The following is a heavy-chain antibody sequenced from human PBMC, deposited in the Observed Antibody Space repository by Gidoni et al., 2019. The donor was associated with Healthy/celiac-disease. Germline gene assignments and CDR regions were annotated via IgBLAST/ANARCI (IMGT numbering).Heavy chain of an antibody. CDR1: GGSISSSSYY. Sequence: QLQLQESGPGLVKPSETLSLTCTVPGGSISSSSYYWGWIRPPPGKGLEWIGSIYYSGSTYYNPSLKSRVTISVDTSKNQFSLKLSSVTAADTAVYYCAGIAAAGGSPYYYYGMDVWGQGTTVTVSS. V-gene: IGHV4-39*01. J-gene: IGHJ6*02. D-gene: IGHD6-13*01. CDR2: IYYSGST. CDR3: AGIAAAGGSPYYYYGMDV.